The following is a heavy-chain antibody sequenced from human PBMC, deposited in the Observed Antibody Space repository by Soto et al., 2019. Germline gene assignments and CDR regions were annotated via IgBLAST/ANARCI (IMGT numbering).Heavy chain of an antibody. J-gene: IGHJ4*02. CDR1: GFTFSNAW. V-gene: IGHV3-15*01. Sequence: GGSLRLSCAASGFTFSNAWMSWVRQAPGKGLEWVGRIKSKTDGGTTDYAAPVKGRFTISRDDSKNTLYLQMNSLKTEDTAVYYCPTERPGIAVAGTGDYWGQGTLVTVSS. CDR3: PTERPGIAVAGTGDY. D-gene: IGHD6-19*01. CDR2: IKSKTDGGTT.